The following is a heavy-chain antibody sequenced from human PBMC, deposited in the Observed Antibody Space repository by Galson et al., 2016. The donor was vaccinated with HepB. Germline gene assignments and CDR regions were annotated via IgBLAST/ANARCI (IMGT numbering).Heavy chain of an antibody. J-gene: IGHJ4*02. D-gene: IGHD5-18*01. CDR3: ARDPLGYSYALVRYFDY. Sequence: LRLSCAASGFTFTSYSMNWVRQVPGKGLEWVSYIGSSPGTVYYADSVKGRFAISRDNAKNSLYLQMNSLRDEDTAVYYCARDPLGYSYALVRYFDYWGQGTLVTVSS. CDR1: GFTFTSYS. CDR2: IGSSPGTV. V-gene: IGHV3-48*02.